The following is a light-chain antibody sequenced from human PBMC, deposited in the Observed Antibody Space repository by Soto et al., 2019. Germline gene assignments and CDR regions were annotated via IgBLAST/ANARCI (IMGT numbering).Light chain of an antibody. J-gene: IGLJ1*01. V-gene: IGLV2-14*01. Sequence: QSALTQPASVSGSPGQSITISCTGTSSDVGIYNYVSWYQQHPGKAPKLMIYDVSNRPSGVSNRFSGSKSGNTASLSISGLQAEDEADYYCSSYTSSTIYVFGTGTKSPS. CDR2: DVS. CDR1: SSDVGIYNY. CDR3: SSYTSSTIYV.